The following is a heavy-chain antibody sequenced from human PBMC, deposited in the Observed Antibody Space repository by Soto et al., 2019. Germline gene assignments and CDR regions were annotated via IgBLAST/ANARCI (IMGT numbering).Heavy chain of an antibody. CDR2: ISSNGGST. V-gene: IGHV3-64D*06. CDR1: GFTFSSYA. D-gene: IGHD3-10*01. CDR3: VKSNTMGLGFIIPLTDGMDV. J-gene: IGHJ6*02. Sequence: PGVSLRLSWSASGFTFSSYAMHWVRQAPGKGLEYVSAISSNGGSTYYADSVKGRFTISRDNSKNTLYLQMSSLRAEDTAVYYCVKSNTMGLGFIIPLTDGMDVTGQGSTVTVS.